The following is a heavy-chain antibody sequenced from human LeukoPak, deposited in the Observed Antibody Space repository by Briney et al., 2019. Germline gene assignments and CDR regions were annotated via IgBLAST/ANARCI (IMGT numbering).Heavy chain of an antibody. CDR3: ARGPWGFWYFGL. CDR2: IYYSGRT. CDR1: GASISSYY. V-gene: IGHV4-59*01. Sequence: PSVTLSLTCTVSGASISSYYWSWVRQPPGKGLEWIGSIYYSGRTNYNPSLKSRVTISVDTSKNQFSLKLSSVTAADTAVYFCARGPWGFWYFGLWGRGTLVTVSS. D-gene: IGHD7-27*01. J-gene: IGHJ2*01.